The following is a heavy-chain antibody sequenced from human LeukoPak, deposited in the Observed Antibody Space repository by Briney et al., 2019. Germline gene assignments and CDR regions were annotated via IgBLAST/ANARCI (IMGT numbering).Heavy chain of an antibody. CDR1: GYTFSSYA. D-gene: IGHD6-13*01. CDR3: ARSPLAAAADY. Sequence: ASVKVSCKASGYTFSSYAMHWVRQAPGQRLEWMGWINAGNGNTKYSQKFQGRVTITRDTSASTAYMELSSLRSEDTAVYCCARSPLAAAADYWGQGTLVTVSS. CDR2: INAGNGNT. J-gene: IGHJ4*02. V-gene: IGHV1-3*01.